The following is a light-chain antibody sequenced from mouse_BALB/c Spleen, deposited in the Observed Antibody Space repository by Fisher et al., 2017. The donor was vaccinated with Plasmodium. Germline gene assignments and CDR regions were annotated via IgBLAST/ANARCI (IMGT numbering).Light chain of an antibody. Sequence: TQSPSSMYASLGERVTITCKASKDINSYLTWFQQKPGKSPKTLIYRANRLVDGVPSRFSGSGSGQDYSLTISSLEYEDMGIYYCLQYGEFPPTFGGGTTLEIK. CDR1: KDINSY. CDR3: LQYGEFPPT. J-gene: IGKJ1*01. CDR2: RAN. V-gene: IGKV14-111*01.